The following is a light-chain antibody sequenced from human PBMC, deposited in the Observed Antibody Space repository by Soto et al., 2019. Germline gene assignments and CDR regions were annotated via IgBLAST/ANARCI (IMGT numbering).Light chain of an antibody. V-gene: IGKV3D-15*01. CDR3: QQYNNWPGT. CDR2: GAS. CDR1: QSIRSN. J-gene: IGKJ1*01. Sequence: EIVLTQSPGILSLSPGERPTRSCRGSQSIRSNYVAWYQQKPGQGRRLLIYGASSRATGIPDRFSGSGSGTEFTLTIGSLQSEDCALYYCQQYNNWPGTFGQGTKVDIK.